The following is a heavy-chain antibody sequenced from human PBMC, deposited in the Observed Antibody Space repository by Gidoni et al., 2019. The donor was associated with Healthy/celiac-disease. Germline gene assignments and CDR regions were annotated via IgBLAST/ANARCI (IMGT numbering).Heavy chain of an antibody. D-gene: IGHD6-13*01. Sequence: QLQLQESGPGLVKPSETLSLTCTVSGGSISSSSYYWGWIRQPPGKGLEWIGSIYYSGSTYYNPSLKSRVTISVDTSKNQFSLKLSSVTAADTAVYYCARQFNNAAAGSYWGQGTLVTVSS. CDR3: ARQFNNAAAGSY. CDR1: GGSISSSSYY. J-gene: IGHJ4*02. V-gene: IGHV4-39*01. CDR2: IYYSGST.